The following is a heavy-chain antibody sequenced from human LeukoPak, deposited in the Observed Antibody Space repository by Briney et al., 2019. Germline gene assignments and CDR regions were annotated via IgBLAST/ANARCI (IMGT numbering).Heavy chain of an antibody. J-gene: IGHJ4*02. D-gene: IGHD3-22*01. Sequence: GGSLRLSCAASGFTFSSYWMHWVRQAPGKGLVWVSAPSGSGGSTYYADSVKGRFTISRDNSKNTLYLQMNSLRAEDTAVYYCAKENISDSSGYAGPDYWGQGTLVTVAA. CDR2: PSGSGGST. CDR3: AKENISDSSGYAGPDY. CDR1: GFTFSSYW. V-gene: IGHV3-23*01.